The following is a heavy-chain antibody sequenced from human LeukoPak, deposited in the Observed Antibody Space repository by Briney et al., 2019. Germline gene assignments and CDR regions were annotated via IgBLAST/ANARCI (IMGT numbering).Heavy chain of an antibody. D-gene: IGHD6-6*01. CDR1: GGSFSGYY. CDR3: ARVGGSSSEDY. J-gene: IGHJ4*02. Sequence: TSETLSLTCAVYGGSFSGYYWSWIRQPPGKGLEWIGEINHSGSTNYNPSLKSRVTISVDTSKNQFSLKLSSVTAADTAVYYCARVGGSSSEDYWGQGTLVTVSS. V-gene: IGHV4-34*01. CDR2: INHSGST.